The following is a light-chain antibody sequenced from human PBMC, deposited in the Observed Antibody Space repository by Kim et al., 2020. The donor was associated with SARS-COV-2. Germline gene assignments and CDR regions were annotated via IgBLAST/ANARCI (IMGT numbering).Light chain of an antibody. J-gene: IGLJ1*01. Sequence: SYELTQPPSVSVSPGQTASITCSGDKLGDKYACWYQQKPGQSPVLVISQDSKRPSGIPERFSGSNSGNTATLTISGTQAMDEADYYCQAWDSSTGRVFGT. V-gene: IGLV3-1*01. CDR1: KLGDKY. CDR2: QDS. CDR3: QAWDSSTGRV.